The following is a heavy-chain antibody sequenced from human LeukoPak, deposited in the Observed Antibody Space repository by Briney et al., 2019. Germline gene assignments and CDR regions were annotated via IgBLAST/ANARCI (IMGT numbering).Heavy chain of an antibody. CDR1: GYTFTSYG. CDR3: ARGPRYCSSTSCYSVEGDY. J-gene: IGHJ4*02. CDR2: ISAYNGNT. V-gene: IGHV1-18*01. Sequence: ASVKVSCKASGYTFTSYGISWVRQAPGQGLEWMGWISAYNGNTNYAQKLQGRVTMTTDTSTSTAYMELRSLRSDDTAVYYCARGPRYCSSTSCYSVEGDYWGLGTLVTVSS. D-gene: IGHD2-2*01.